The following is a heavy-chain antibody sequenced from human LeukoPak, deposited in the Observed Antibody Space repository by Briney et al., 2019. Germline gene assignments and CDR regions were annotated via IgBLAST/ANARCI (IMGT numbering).Heavy chain of an antibody. J-gene: IGHJ4*02. D-gene: IGHD5-12*01. CDR3: ATVGYSGYVLDY. V-gene: IGHV1-24*01. CDR2: FDPEDGET. CDR1: GYTLTELS. Sequence: ASVKVSCKVSGYTLTELSMHWVRQAPGKGLEWMGGFDPEDGETIHAQKFQGRVTMTEDTSTDTAYMELSSLRSEDTAVYYCATVGYSGYVLDYWGQGTLVTVSS.